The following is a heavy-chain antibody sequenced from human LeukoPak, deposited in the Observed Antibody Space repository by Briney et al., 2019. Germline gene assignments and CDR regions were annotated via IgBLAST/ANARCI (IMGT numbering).Heavy chain of an antibody. CDR1: GGSISSGGYY. Sequence: SETLSLTCTVSGGSISSGGYYWSWIRQPPGKGLEWIGYIYHSGSTYYNPSLKSRVAISVDTSKNQFSLKLSSVTAADTAVYYCAREDFPARSFDYWGQGTLVTVSS. D-gene: IGHD6-6*01. CDR2: IYHSGST. J-gene: IGHJ4*02. CDR3: AREDFPARSFDY. V-gene: IGHV4-61*08.